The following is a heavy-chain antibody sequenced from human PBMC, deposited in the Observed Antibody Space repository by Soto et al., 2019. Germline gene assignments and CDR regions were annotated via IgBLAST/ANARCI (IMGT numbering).Heavy chain of an antibody. J-gene: IGHJ6*02. Sequence: GGSLRLSCAASGFTFSSYAMSWVRQAPGKGLEWVSAISGSGGSTYYADSVKGRFTISRDNSKNTLYLQMNSLRAEDTAVYYCVKTRYCSGGSCYSGVAHYYYGMDVWGQGTTVTGLL. D-gene: IGHD2-15*01. CDR2: ISGSGGST. CDR1: GFTFSSYA. CDR3: VKTRYCSGGSCYSGVAHYYYGMDV. V-gene: IGHV3-23*01.